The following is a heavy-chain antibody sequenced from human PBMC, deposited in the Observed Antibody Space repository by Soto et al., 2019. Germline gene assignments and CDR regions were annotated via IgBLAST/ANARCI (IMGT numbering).Heavy chain of an antibody. J-gene: IGHJ4*02. Sequence: VASVKVSCKASGGTFSSYAISWVRQAPGQGLEWMGGIIPIFGTANYAQKFQGRVTITADESTSTAYMELSSLRSEDTAVYYCARDKGYYYDSSGYSDYWGQGTLVTVSS. CDR3: ARDKGYYYDSSGYSDY. V-gene: IGHV1-69*13. CDR1: GGTFSSYA. CDR2: IIPIFGTA. D-gene: IGHD3-22*01.